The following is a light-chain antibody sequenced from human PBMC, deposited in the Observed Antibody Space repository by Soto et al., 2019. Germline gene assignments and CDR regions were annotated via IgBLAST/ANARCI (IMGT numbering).Light chain of an antibody. CDR1: QSIGTW. Sequence: DIQVAQSPATLSAFVGDRVTISWGARQSIGTWLAWYQQKPGKAPKLLIYDASTLESGVPSRFRGSGSGTEFTLTISSLKPEDVATYYCQEYNSYPVSFGQGTRLEIK. J-gene: IGKJ5*01. V-gene: IGKV1-5*01. CDR3: QEYNSYPVS. CDR2: DAS.